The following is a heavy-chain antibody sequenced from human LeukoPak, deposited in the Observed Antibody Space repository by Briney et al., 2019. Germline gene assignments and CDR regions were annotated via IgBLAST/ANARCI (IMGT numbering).Heavy chain of an antibody. D-gene: IGHD2-2*01. J-gene: IGHJ5*02. CDR1: GYTFISYG. Sequence: ASVKVSCKDSGYTFISYGMSWVGQAPGEGGEGMGWISDYNGNINYSLMVQGRVTLPTDTSTSTAYMEVRSLRSDDTAMYYCARDVGDIVTIPAAISVPWGQGTLVTVSS. CDR2: ISDYNGNI. V-gene: IGHV1-18*01. CDR3: ARDVGDIVTIPAAISVP.